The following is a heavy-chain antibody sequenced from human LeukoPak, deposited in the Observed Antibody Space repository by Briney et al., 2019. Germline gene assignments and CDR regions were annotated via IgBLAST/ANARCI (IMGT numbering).Heavy chain of an antibody. CDR1: GFTFSSYA. CDR2: ISGSGGST. V-gene: IGHV3-23*01. Sequence: PGGSLRLSCAASGFTFSSYAMSWVRQAPGKGLEWVSAISGSGGSTYYADSVKGRFTISRDNSKNTLYLQMNSLRAEDTAVYYCAKDLNWNDPYYYYGMDVWGKGTTVTVSS. J-gene: IGHJ6*04. CDR3: AKDLNWNDPYYYYGMDV. D-gene: IGHD1-1*01.